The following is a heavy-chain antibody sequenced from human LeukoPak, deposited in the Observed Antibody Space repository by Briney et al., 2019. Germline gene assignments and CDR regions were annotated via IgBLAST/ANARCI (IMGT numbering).Heavy chain of an antibody. CDR2: VSTGSNYI. CDR3: AITVDCRATTDCYSYFHH. CDR1: GFTFSSYS. J-gene: IGHJ1*01. Sequence: PGGSLRLSCAASGFTFSSYSMNWVRQAPGKGLEWVSSVSTGSNYIYYADSVKGRFTISRDNDKNSLYLQMNSLRVEDTAVYYCAITVDCRATTDCYSYFHHWGQGTLVTVSS. D-gene: IGHD2-21*02. V-gene: IGHV3-21*01.